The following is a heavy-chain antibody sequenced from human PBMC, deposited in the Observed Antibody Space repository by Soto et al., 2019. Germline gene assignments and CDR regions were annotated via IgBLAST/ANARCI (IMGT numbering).Heavy chain of an antibody. CDR2: INHSGST. D-gene: IGHD6-13*01. V-gene: IGHV4-34*01. Sequence: SETLSLTCAVYGGSFSGYYWSWIRQPPGKGLEWIGEINHSGSTNYNPSLKSRVTISVDTSKNQFSLKLSSVTAADTAVYYCARGGRYSSSWYGVYYYGMDVWGQGTTVTVSS. J-gene: IGHJ6*02. CDR3: ARGGRYSSSWYGVYYYGMDV. CDR1: GGSFSGYY.